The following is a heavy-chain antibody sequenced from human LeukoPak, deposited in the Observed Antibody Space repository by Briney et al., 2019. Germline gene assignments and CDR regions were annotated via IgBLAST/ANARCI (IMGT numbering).Heavy chain of an antibody. V-gene: IGHV3-23*01. D-gene: IGHD2-21*01. CDR3: AKQPYNYYYLDV. Sequence: GGSLRLSCAISGLTFHDYAMTWVRQAPGKGLEWVSTIVGDSSKTYYADSVKGRFTISRDNSNYMLLLYMNSLRAEDTAIYYCAKQPYNYYYLDVWGKGTTVTVSS. J-gene: IGHJ6*03. CDR2: IVGDSSKT. CDR1: GLTFHDYA.